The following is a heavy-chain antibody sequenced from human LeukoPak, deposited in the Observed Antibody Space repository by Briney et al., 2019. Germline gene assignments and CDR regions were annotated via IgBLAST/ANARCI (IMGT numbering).Heavy chain of an antibody. Sequence: GSLRLSCAASGFTFSSYAMSWIRQPPGKGLEWIGSIYYDGSTYYNPSLKSRVTISSDTSKNQFSLKVSSLTATDTAVYYCASRSHCTGGSCPPVWGQGTTVTVSS. CDR3: ASRSHCTGGSCPPV. V-gene: IGHV4-39*01. CDR2: IYYDGST. D-gene: IGHD2-15*01. J-gene: IGHJ6*02. CDR1: GFTFSSYA.